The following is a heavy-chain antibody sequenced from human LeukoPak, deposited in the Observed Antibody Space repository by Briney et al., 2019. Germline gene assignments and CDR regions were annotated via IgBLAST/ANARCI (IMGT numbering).Heavy chain of an antibody. Sequence: PSETLSLTCTVSGGSISTYYLDWVRQPPGKGLEWIGYVSSNEGTNYNPSLKSRVTILVDTSKNQFSLKLSSVTAADTAVYYCARVRSYYGSVTGKSYYFDYWGQGTLVTVSS. D-gene: IGHD3-10*01. V-gene: IGHV4-59*01. CDR2: VSSNEGT. CDR3: ARVRSYYGSVTGKSYYFDY. CDR1: GGSISTYY. J-gene: IGHJ4*02.